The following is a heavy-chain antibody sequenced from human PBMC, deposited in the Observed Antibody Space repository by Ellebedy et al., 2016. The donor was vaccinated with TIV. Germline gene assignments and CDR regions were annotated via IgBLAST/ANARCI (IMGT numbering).Heavy chain of an antibody. J-gene: IGHJ5*02. CDR1: GGSISSYY. V-gene: IGHV4-4*07. Sequence: MPSETLSLTCTVSGGSISSYYWSWIRQPAGTGLEWIGRIYTSGSTNSNPSLKSRVTMSVDTSKNQFSLKLSSVTAADTAVYYCARTVVAANNWFDPWGQGTLVTVSS. CDR2: IYTSGST. D-gene: IGHD2-15*01. CDR3: ARTVVAANNWFDP.